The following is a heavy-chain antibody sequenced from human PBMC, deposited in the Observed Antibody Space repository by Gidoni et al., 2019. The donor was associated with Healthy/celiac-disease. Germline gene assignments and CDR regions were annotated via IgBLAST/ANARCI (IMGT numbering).Heavy chain of an antibody. D-gene: IGHD3-16*01. CDR2: IKSKTDGGTT. CDR1: GFTFSNAW. CDR3: TTDAYDYVWGMRY. V-gene: IGHV3-15*01. Sequence: EVQLVESGGGLVKPGGSLRLSCAASGFTFSNAWMSWVRQAPGKGLEWVGRIKSKTDGGTTDYAAPVKGRFTISRDDSKNTLYLQMNSLKTEDTAVYYCTTDAYDYVWGMRYWGQGTLVTVSS. J-gene: IGHJ4*02.